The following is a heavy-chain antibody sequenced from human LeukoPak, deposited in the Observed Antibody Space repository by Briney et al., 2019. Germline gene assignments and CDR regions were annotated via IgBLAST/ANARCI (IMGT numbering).Heavy chain of an antibody. Sequence: SQTLSLTSTVSGGSISSGDYYWSWIRQPPGKGLEWIGYIHYSGNTYYNPSLKSRLTISVDASKNQFSLKLRSVTAADTAVYYCTRAAGDGDYWGQGTLVIVSS. V-gene: IGHV4-30-4*08. CDR3: TRAAGDGDY. CDR2: IHYSGNT. J-gene: IGHJ4*02. CDR1: GGSISSGDYY. D-gene: IGHD3-10*01.